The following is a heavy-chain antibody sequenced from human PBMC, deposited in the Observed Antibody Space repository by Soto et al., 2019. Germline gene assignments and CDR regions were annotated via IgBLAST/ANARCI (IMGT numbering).Heavy chain of an antibody. CDR1: GGSISSGGYY. CDR3: ARPTFRIAESHWFDP. D-gene: IGHD6-13*01. J-gene: IGHJ5*02. V-gene: IGHV4-31*03. Sequence: LSLTCTVSGGSISSGGYYWSWIRQHPGKGLEWIGYIYYSGSTYYNPSLKSRVTISVDTSKNQFSLKLSSVTAADTAVYYCARPTFRIAESHWFDPWGQGTLATVSS. CDR2: IYYSGST.